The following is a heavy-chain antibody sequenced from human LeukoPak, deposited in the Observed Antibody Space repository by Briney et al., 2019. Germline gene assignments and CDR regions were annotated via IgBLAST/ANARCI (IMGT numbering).Heavy chain of an antibody. D-gene: IGHD1-14*01. CDR1: GYSISSGYY. Sequence: SETLSLTCTVSGYSISSGYYWGWIRQPPGKGLEWIGEINHSGSTNYNPSLKSRVTISVDTSKNQFSLKLSSVTAADTAVYYCANPGGAGAFDIWGQGTMVTVSS. CDR3: ANPGGAGAFDI. J-gene: IGHJ3*02. V-gene: IGHV4-38-2*02. CDR2: INHSGST.